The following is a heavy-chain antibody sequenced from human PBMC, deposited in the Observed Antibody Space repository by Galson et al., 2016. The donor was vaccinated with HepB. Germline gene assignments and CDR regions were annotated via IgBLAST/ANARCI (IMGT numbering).Heavy chain of an antibody. CDR2: IYSDGRT. Sequence: GSLRLSCAVSGFTVSDNYMSWVRQAPGKGLEWVSLIYSDGRTYYAESAKGRFTISRDSTKNTVYLQMSSLRVEDSAVYYCASRLGYCRGGSCFGRYWGQGTLVTVSA. CDR1: GFTVSDNY. J-gene: IGHJ4*02. D-gene: IGHD2-15*01. V-gene: IGHV3-53*01. CDR3: ASRLGYCRGGSCFGRY.